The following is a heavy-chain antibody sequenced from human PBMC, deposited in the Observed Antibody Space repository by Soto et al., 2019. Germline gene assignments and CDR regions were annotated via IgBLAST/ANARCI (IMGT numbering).Heavy chain of an antibody. CDR2: INPNSGGT. J-gene: IGHJ6*02. CDR3: ARDQSPGGAAAGTGQYYYYGMDV. V-gene: IGHV1-2*04. CDR1: GYTFTDYY. Sequence: ASVKVSCKASGYTFTDYYMHWVRQAPGQGLEWMGWINPNSGGTNYAQKFQGWVTMTRDTSISTAYMELSRLRSDDTAVYYCARDQSPGGAAAGTGQYYYYGMDVWGQGTTVTVSS. D-gene: IGHD6-13*01.